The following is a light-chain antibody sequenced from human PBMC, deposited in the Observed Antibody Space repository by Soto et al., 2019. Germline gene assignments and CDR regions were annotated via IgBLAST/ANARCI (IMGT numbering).Light chain of an antibody. CDR1: DNDIGTYNL. V-gene: IGLV2-23*02. CDR2: DVS. CDR3: CSYGGSRPYV. Sequence: SKPASVSGSPGQSITISCTGTDNDIGTYNLVSWYQQFAGTAPKVIIFDVSNRPSGVSSRFSGSKSGSTASLTISALQAEDEADYFCCSYGGSRPYVFGPGTKVTVL. J-gene: IGLJ1*01.